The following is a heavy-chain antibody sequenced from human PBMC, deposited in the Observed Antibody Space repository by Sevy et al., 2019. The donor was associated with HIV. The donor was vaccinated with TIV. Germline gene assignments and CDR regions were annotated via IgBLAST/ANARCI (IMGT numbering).Heavy chain of an antibody. J-gene: IGHJ3*02. CDR1: GGSISSGGYY. Sequence: SETLSLTCTVSGGSISSGGYYWSWIRQHPGKGLEWIGYIYYSGSTYYNPSLKSRVTISVDTSKYQFSLKLSSVTAADTAVDYCARACGGDCYPLGAFDIWGQGTMVTVSS. V-gene: IGHV4-31*03. D-gene: IGHD2-21*02. CDR3: ARACGGDCYPLGAFDI. CDR2: IYYSGST.